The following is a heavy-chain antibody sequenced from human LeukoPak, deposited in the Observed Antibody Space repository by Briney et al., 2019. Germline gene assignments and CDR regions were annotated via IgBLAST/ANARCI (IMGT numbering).Heavy chain of an antibody. V-gene: IGHV3-7*01. J-gene: IGHJ5*02. CDR1: GFTFSSYW. CDR2: IKQDGSEK. CDR3: ARDQLATIPYNWFDP. D-gene: IGHD1-26*01. Sequence: GGSLRLSCAASGFTFSSYWVSWVRQAPGKGLEWVANIKQDGSEKYYVDSVKGRLTISRDNAKNSLYLQMNSLRAEDTAVYYCARDQLATIPYNWFDPWGQGTLVTVSS.